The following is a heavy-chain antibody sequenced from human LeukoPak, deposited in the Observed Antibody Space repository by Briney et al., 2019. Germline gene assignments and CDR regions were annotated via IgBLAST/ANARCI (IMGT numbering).Heavy chain of an antibody. CDR3: ARVFRPSLTVFIIRGAFDI. V-gene: IGHV1-69*05. CDR1: GGTFSSYA. Sequence: GASVKVSCKASGGTFSSYAIGWVRQAPGQGLEWMGGIIPIFGTANYAQKFQGRVTITTDESTSTAYMELSSLRSEDTAVYYCARVFRPSLTVFIIRGAFDIWGQGTMVTVSS. CDR2: IIPIFGTA. J-gene: IGHJ3*02. D-gene: IGHD3-3*01.